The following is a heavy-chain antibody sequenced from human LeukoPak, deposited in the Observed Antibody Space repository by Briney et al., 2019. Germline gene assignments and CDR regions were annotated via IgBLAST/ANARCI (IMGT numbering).Heavy chain of an antibody. Sequence: GGSLRLSCAASGFDFSHHYMTWVRQAPGKGLEWVASINHNGNVNYYVDSVKGRFTISRDNAKNSLYLQMSNLRAEDTAVYFCARGGGLDVWGQGATVTVSS. V-gene: IGHV3-7*03. J-gene: IGHJ6*02. CDR1: GFDFSHHY. D-gene: IGHD3-16*01. CDR2: INHNGNVN. CDR3: ARGGGLDV.